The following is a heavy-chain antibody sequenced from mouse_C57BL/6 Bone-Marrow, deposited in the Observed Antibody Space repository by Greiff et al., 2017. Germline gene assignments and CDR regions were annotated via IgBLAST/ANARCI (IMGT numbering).Heavy chain of an antibody. V-gene: IGHV1-81*01. CDR1: GYTFTSYG. D-gene: IGHD2-1*01. CDR2: IYPRSGNT. J-gene: IGHJ3*01. Sequence: QVQLQQSGAELARPGASVKLSCKASGYTFTSYGISWVKQRTGQGLEWIGEIYPRSGNTYYNEKFKGKATLTADKSSSTAYMELRSLTSEDSAVYFCARSNYGNVAWFADWGRGTLVTVSA. CDR3: ARSNYGNVAWFAD.